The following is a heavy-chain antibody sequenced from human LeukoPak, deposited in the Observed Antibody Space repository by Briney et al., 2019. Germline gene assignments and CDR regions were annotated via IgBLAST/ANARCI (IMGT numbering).Heavy chain of an antibody. J-gene: IGHJ4*02. D-gene: IGHD2-15*01. CDR1: GFTFSSYA. V-gene: IGHV3-23*01. CDR2: ISGSGGST. Sequence: GGSLRLSCAASGFTFSSYAMSWVRQAPGKGLEWVSAISGSGGSTYYADSVKGRFTISRDNSKNTLYPQMNSLRAEDTAVYYCAKDRAIFTYCSGGSCYRPDYWGQGTLVTVSS. CDR3: AKDRAIFTYCSGGSCYRPDY.